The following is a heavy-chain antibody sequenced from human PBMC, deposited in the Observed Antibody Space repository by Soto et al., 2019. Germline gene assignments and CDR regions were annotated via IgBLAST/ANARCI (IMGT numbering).Heavy chain of an antibody. V-gene: IGHV3-23*01. CDR3: AKGFYDSRGNHPNWFDP. Sequence: GGSLSLSCAAAECPFISHGMSWVGQAPGNGLECLTASKTNGGSSFYADSVKGRFTTSRDNSKNTLYLQMNSLTADDTAVYYCAKGFYDSRGNHPNWFDPWGQGTLVTVSS. D-gene: IGHD3-22*01. CDR1: ECPFISHG. J-gene: IGHJ5*02. CDR2: SKTNGGSS.